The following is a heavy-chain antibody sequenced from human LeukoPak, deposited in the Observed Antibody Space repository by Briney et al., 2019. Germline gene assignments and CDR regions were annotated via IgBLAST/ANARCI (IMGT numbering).Heavy chain of an antibody. J-gene: IGHJ4*02. CDR1: GFTFSSPW. D-gene: IGHD5-12*01. CDR2: INQDGSFR. CDR3: ARDTSGPDY. Sequence: GGSLRLSCAASGFTFSSPWMTWVRQAPGKGLEWVANINQDGSFRHYVDPVKGRFTISRDNAKNSLHLQMNSLRAEDTAVYYCARDTSGPDYWGQGTLVTVSS. V-gene: IGHV3-7*01.